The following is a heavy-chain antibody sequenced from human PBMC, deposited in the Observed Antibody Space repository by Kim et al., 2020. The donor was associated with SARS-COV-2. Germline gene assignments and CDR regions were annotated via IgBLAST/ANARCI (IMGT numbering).Heavy chain of an antibody. V-gene: IGHV1-58*01. CDR2: IVVVCGNT. CDR3: AAERSSSWFYYAFDL. J-gene: IGHJ3*01. CDR1: GFTFTSSA. D-gene: IGHD6-13*01. Sequence: SVKVSCKASGFTFTSSAVQWVRQARGQRLEWIGWIVVVCGNTNYAQKFQERVTITTDMSTSTAYMELSSLRSEDTAVYYCAAERSSSWFYYAFDLWGQGTMVTVSS.